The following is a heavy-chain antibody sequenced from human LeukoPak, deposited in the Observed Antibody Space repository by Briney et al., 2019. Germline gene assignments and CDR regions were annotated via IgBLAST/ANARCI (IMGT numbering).Heavy chain of an antibody. CDR3: ARARNSGWNIDY. V-gene: IGHV3-48*03. CDR1: GSTFSSYE. D-gene: IGHD6-19*01. J-gene: IGHJ4*02. Sequence: GGSLRLSCVGSGSTFSSYEMNWVRQAPGKGLEWVSYISSSGDFIYYADSVKGRFTISRDNAKNSLYPQMISLRAEDTAVYSCARARNSGWNIDYWGRGTLVTVSS. CDR2: ISSSGDFI.